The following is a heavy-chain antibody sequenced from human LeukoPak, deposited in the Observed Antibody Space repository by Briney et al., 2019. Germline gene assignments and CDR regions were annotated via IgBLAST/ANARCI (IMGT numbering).Heavy chain of an antibody. Sequence: ASVKVSCKASGYTFTNSYIHWVRQAPGQGLEWMGWMNPNSGNTGYAQKFQGRVTITRNTSISTAYMELSSLRSEDTAVYYCARNYYDFWSGYPSSYYYYYMDVWGKGTTVTVSS. CDR1: GYTFTNSY. CDR3: ARNYYDFWSGYPSSYYYYYMDV. D-gene: IGHD3-3*01. CDR2: MNPNSGNT. V-gene: IGHV1-8*03. J-gene: IGHJ6*03.